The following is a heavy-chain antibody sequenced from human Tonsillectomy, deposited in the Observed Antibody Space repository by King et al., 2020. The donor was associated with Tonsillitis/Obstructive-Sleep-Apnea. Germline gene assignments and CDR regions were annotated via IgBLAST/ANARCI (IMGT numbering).Heavy chain of an antibody. V-gene: IGHV4-59*01. D-gene: IGHD4-23*01. CDR1: GGSISIYY. CDR2: IYYSGST. J-gene: IGHJ4*02. CDR3: AGSYGGNCHFDY. Sequence: QLQESGPGLVKPSETLSLTCTVSGGSISIYYWSWFRQPPGKGLEFIGYIYYSGSTNYNPSLKSRVTISVDTSKNQFSLKLSSVTAAHTAVYYCAGSYGGNCHFDYWGQGTLVTVSS.